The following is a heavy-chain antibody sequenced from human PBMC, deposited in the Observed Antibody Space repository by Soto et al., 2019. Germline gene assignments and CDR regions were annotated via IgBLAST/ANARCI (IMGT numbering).Heavy chain of an antibody. V-gene: IGHV3-23*01. CDR1: GFTFSSYA. CDR3: ENIGIWYSSGPDDY. J-gene: IGHJ4*02. Sequence: PGGSLRLSCAASGFTFSSYAMSWVRQAPGKGLEWVSAISGSGGSTYYADSVKGRFTISRDNSKNTLYLQMNSLRAEDTDVYYCENIGIWYSSGPDDYWGQGTLVTVSS. D-gene: IGHD6-19*01. CDR2: ISGSGGST.